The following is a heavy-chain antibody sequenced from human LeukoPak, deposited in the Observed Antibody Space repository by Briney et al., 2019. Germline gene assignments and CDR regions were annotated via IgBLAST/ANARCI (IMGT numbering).Heavy chain of an antibody. CDR1: GFTVSSNY. J-gene: IGHJ4*02. Sequence: GGSLRLSCAASGFTVSSNYMSWVRQAPGKGLEWVSVIYGIGTTYYTDSVKGRFTISRDNSKNTLYLQMNSLRAEDTAVYYCATGRFGESQNDYWGQGTLVTVSS. D-gene: IGHD3-10*01. CDR3: ATGRFGESQNDY. V-gene: IGHV3-53*01. CDR2: IYGIGTT.